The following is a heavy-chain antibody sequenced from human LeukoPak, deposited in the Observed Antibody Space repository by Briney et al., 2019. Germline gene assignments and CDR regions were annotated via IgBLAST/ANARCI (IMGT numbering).Heavy chain of an antibody. CDR1: GASISSYY. V-gene: IGHV4-59*08. CDR2: IYYSGST. Sequence: PSETLSLTCIVSGASISSYYWSWIRQPPGKGLEWIGYIYYSGSTNYNPSLKSRVTISVDTSKNQFSLKLSSVTAADTAVYYCARPYSSSSHGSFDIWGQGTMVTVSS. J-gene: IGHJ3*02. D-gene: IGHD6-13*01. CDR3: ARPYSSSSHGSFDI.